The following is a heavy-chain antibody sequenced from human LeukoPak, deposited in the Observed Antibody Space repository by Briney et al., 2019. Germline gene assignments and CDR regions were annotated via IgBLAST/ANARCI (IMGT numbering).Heavy chain of an antibody. CDR1: GYTFTSYG. CDR3: ARGFVAAAGTPGDWFDP. J-gene: IGHJ5*02. CDR2: INPNSGGT. D-gene: IGHD6-13*01. V-gene: IGHV1-2*02. Sequence: ASVKVSCKASGYTFTSYGISWVRQAPGQGLEWMGWINPNSGGTNYAQKFQGRVTMTRDTSTSIVYMELSSLRSEDTAVYYCARGFVAAAGTPGDWFDPWGQGTLVTVSS.